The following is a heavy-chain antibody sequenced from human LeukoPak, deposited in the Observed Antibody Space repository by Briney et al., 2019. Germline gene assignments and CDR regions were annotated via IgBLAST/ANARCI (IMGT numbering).Heavy chain of an antibody. CDR3: ARLQGEDYVLDY. Sequence: SETLSLTCTVSGGSISSYYWSWIRQPPGKGLEWIGYIYYSGSTNYNPSLKSRVTISVDTSKNQFSLKLSSVTAADTAVYYCARLQGEDYVLDYWGQGTLVTVSS. V-gene: IGHV4-59*08. CDR1: GGSISSYY. D-gene: IGHD4-17*01. J-gene: IGHJ4*02. CDR2: IYYSGST.